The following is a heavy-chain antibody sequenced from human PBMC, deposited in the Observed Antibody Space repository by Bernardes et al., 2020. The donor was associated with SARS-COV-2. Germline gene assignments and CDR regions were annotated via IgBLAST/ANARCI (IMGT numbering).Heavy chain of an antibody. CDR1: GGSISNYY. J-gene: IGHJ4*02. Sequence: SETLSLTCTVSGGSISNYYWSWIRQPAGKGLEWIGRIYTSGSTDYNPSLKSRVTVSIDTSRNQFSLKLSSVTAADTAVYYCARGVPPDLDYWGQGSLVTVSS. CDR3: ARGVPPDLDY. CDR2: IYTSGST. V-gene: IGHV4-4*07. D-gene: IGHD6-6*01.